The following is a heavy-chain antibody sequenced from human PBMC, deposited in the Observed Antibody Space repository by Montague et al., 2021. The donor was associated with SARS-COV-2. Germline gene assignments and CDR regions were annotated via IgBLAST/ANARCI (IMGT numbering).Heavy chain of an antibody. CDR3: ARLGDYGGNSSYYYAMDV. D-gene: IGHD4-23*01. J-gene: IGHJ6*02. CDR1: GYRFASYW. Sequence: QSGAEVKKPGESLKISCQGSGYRFASYWIGWVRQMPGEGLEWMGIIDPTDSDTTYSPSFQGQVTISADRSTSTAYLQWSSLKASDTAMYFCARLGDYGGNSSYYYAMDVWGQGTTVTVS. CDR2: IDPTDSDT. V-gene: IGHV5-51*01.